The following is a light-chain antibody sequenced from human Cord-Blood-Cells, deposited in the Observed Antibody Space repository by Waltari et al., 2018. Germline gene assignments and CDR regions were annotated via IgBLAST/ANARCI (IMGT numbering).Light chain of an antibody. CDR2: DAS. CDR3: QQYDNLPT. CDR1: QDISNY. J-gene: IGKJ5*01. Sequence: DIQMTQSPSSLSASVGDRVTITCQASQDISNYLNWYQQKPGKAPKLLIYDASKLETGVPSRFSGSGSGRDFTVTISSLQPEDIATYYCQQYDNLPTFGQGTRLEIK. V-gene: IGKV1-33*01.